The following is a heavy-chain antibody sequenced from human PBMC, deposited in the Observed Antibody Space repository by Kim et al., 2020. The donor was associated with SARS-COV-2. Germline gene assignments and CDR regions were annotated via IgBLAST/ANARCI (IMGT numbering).Heavy chain of an antibody. CDR1: GYSFTNHW. D-gene: IGHD6-13*01. Sequence: GESLKISCKASGYSFTNHWIGWVRQMSGKGLEWMGIVYPGDSDTKYSPTFQGQVIISADKSISTAYLQWSSLKASDTAMYYCATVIEAAGSGAGDAFDVWGQGTMVSVS. J-gene: IGHJ3*01. CDR3: ATVIEAAGSGAGDAFDV. V-gene: IGHV5-51*01. CDR2: VYPGDSDT.